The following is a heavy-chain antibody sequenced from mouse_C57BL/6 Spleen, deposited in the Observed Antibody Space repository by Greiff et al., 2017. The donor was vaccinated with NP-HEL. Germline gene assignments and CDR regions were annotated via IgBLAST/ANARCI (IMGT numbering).Heavy chain of an antibody. V-gene: IGHV5-6*01. J-gene: IGHJ1*03. CDR3: ARGDYDYDRGYFDV. CDR1: GFTFSSHG. D-gene: IGHD2-4*01. Sequence: EVKVVESGGDLVKPGGSLKLPCAASGFTFSSHGMSWVRQTPDQRLEWVATICSGGSYTYYPDSVKGRFPISRDNAKNTLYLQMSSLKSEDTAMYYCARGDYDYDRGYFDVWGTGTTVTVSS. CDR2: ICSGGSYT.